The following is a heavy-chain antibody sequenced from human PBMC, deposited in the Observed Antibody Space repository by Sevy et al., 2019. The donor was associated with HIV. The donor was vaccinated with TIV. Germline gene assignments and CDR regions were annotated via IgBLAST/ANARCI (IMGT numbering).Heavy chain of an antibody. CDR1: GYRFTDYW. CDR2: IYPGDSDT. J-gene: IGHJ6*02. V-gene: IGHV5-51*01. Sequence: GESLKISCKGSGYRFTDYWIVWVRQMPGKGLEWMGIIYPGDSDTTYSPSFQGQVTISVDKSISTAYLQWRSLKASDNAIFYCARGARGTLPSYYYYPMDVWGQGTTVTVSS. CDR3: ARGARGTLPSYYYYPMDV. D-gene: IGHD1-1*01.